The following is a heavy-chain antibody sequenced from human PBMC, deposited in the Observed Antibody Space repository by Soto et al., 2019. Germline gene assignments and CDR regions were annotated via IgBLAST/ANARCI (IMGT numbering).Heavy chain of an antibody. CDR1: GYTFTSYG. Sequence: QVQLVQSGAEVKKPGASVKVSCKASGYTFTSYGISWVRQAPGQGLEWMGWISAYNGNTNYAQKLQGRVTMTTDTSTSTAYMELRRLRSDDTAVYYCARSAYYYDSSGSLLYWGQGTLVTVSS. CDR2: ISAYNGNT. J-gene: IGHJ4*02. CDR3: ARSAYYYDSSGSLLY. V-gene: IGHV1-18*01. D-gene: IGHD3-22*01.